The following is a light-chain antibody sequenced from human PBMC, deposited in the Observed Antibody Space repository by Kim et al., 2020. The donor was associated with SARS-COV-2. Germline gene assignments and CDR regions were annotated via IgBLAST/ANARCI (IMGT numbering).Light chain of an antibody. CDR2: DVS. CDR3: CSYAGSYTWV. V-gene: IGLV2-11*03. Sequence: QSVTIPCTGTSSDVGGYNYVSWYQQHPGKAPKLMIYDVSKRPSGVPDRFSGSKSGNTASLTISGLQAEDEADYYCCSYAGSYTWVFGGGTQLTVL. J-gene: IGLJ3*02. CDR1: SSDVGGYNY.